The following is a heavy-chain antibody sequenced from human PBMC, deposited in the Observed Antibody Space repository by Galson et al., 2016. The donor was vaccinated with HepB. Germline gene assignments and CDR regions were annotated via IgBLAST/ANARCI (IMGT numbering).Heavy chain of an antibody. V-gene: IGHV3-21*01. Sequence: LRLSCAASGFTFSSYTMNWVRLAPGKGLEWVSSISSSSNYIYYADSLEGRFTISRDNAKNSLFLQMNSLRAEDTAVYYCARDKYTNTYFESIDYWGQGTLVTVSS. CDR3: ARDKYTNTYFESIDY. CDR1: GFTFSSYT. CDR2: ISSSSNYI. D-gene: IGHD2/OR15-2a*01. J-gene: IGHJ4*02.